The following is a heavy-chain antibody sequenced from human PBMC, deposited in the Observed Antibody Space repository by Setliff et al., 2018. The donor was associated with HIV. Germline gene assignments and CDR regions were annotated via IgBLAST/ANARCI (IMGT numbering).Heavy chain of an antibody. Sequence: ASGEGSCKASGYTFTSYGISWVRQAPGQGLEWMGWISAYNGNTNYAQKLQGRVTMTTDTSTSTAYMELRSLRSDDTAVYYCARPNYGDYDDSFDYWGQGTLVTVSS. CDR3: ARPNYGDYDDSFDY. CDR2: ISAYNGNT. D-gene: IGHD4-17*01. CDR1: GYTFTSYG. J-gene: IGHJ4*02. V-gene: IGHV1-18*01.